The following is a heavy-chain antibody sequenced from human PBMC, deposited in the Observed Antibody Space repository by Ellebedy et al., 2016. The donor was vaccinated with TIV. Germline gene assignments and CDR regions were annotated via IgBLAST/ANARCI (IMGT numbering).Heavy chain of an antibody. J-gene: IGHJ4*02. Sequence: GESLKISCAASGFTFSTYGMHWVRQSPGKGLEWVAVIWYDGSHQYYADSVKGRFTISRDNSKNTLHLQMNSLRAEDTAVYYCARDRAATVTTLFLDYWGQGTLVTVSS. CDR3: ARDRAATVTTLFLDY. D-gene: IGHD4-17*01. V-gene: IGHV3-33*01. CDR1: GFTFSTYG. CDR2: IWYDGSHQ.